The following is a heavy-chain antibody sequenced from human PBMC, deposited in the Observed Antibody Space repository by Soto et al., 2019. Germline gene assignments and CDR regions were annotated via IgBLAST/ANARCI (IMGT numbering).Heavy chain of an antibody. V-gene: IGHV1-69*13. J-gene: IGHJ5*02. CDR3: ARTIVVVTAIGSRGWFDP. Sequence: SVKVSCKASGGTFSSYAISWVRQAPGQGLEWMGGIIPIFGTANYAQKFQGRVTITADESTSTAYMELSSLRSEDTAVYYCARTIVVVTAIGSRGWFDPWGQGTLVTVSS. CDR2: IIPIFGTA. D-gene: IGHD2-21*02. CDR1: GGTFSSYA.